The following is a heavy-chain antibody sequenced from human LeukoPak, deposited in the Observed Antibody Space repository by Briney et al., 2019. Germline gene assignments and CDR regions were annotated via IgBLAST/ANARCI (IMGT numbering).Heavy chain of an antibody. CDR1: GGSISSSSYY. Sequence: PSETLSLTCTVSGGSISSSSYYWGWIRQPPGKGLEWIGSIYYSGSTYYNPSLKSRVTISVDTSKNQFSLKLSSVTAADTAVYYCASSIAVAGYIFDYWGQGTLVTVSS. J-gene: IGHJ4*02. V-gene: IGHV4-39*01. CDR2: IYYSGST. D-gene: IGHD6-19*01. CDR3: ASSIAVAGYIFDY.